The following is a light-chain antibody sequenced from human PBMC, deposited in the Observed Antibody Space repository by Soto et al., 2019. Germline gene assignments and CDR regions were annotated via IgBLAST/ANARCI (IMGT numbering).Light chain of an antibody. CDR1: QRITTY. J-gene: IGKJ2*01. Sequence: IHMTQSPSSLSASVGSRVTITCRASQRITTYLNWYQQKPGEAPKLLISTSGTLQGGVPSRFSGSGSGTDFTLTITSLQPADFATYFCQQNYSTPYTFGQGTKLEIE. CDR2: TSG. V-gene: IGKV1-39*01. CDR3: QQNYSTPYT.